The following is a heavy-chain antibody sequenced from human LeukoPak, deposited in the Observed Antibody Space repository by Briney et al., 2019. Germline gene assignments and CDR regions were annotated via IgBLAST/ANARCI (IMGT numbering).Heavy chain of an antibody. CDR3: ARTGYSSGLLGRGYFQH. V-gene: IGHV3-53*01. CDR1: GFTVSSNY. D-gene: IGHD6-19*01. CDR2: IYSGGST. Sequence: GGSLRLSCAASGFTVSSNYMSWVRQAPGKGLEWVSVIYSGGSTYYADSVKGRFTISRDNSKNTLYLQMNSLRAEDTAVYYCARTGYSSGLLGRGYFQHWGQGTLVTVSS. J-gene: IGHJ1*01.